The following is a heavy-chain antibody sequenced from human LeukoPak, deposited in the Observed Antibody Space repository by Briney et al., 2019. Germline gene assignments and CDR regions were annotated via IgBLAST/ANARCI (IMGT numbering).Heavy chain of an antibody. V-gene: IGHV4-34*01. J-gene: IGHJ4*02. D-gene: IGHD3-22*01. CDR1: GGSFSGYY. CDR3: ARERSPNYYDSSGYFHY. CDR2: INHSGST. Sequence: PSETLSLTCAVYGGSFSGYYWRWIRQPPGKGLEWIGEINHSGSTNYNPSLKSRVTISVDTSKNQFSLKLSSVTAADTAVYYCARERSPNYYDSSGYFHYWGQGTLVTVSS.